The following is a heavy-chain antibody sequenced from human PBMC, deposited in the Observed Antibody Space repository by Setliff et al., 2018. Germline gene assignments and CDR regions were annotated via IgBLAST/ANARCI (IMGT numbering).Heavy chain of an antibody. J-gene: IGHJ4*02. V-gene: IGHV3-74*01. CDR1: GFTFSSHW. CDR3: AKDTGYYFDY. D-gene: IGHD4-4*01. CDR2: INNDGSST. Sequence: GGSLRLSCAAAGFTFSSHWMHWVRQAPGKRLMWVSRINNDGSSTTYEDSVKGRVTISRDNAKNTLYLQMNSLRGEDTAVYYCAKDTGYYFDYWGQGTLVTVSS.